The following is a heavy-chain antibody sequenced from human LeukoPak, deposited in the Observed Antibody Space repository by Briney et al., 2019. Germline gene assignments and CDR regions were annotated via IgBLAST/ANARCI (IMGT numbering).Heavy chain of an antibody. V-gene: IGHV3-11*04. D-gene: IGHD3-22*01. CDR2: ISSSGSTI. CDR1: GFTFSDYY. J-gene: IGHJ4*02. CDR3: ARESYYYDSSGYYPTDY. Sequence: PGGSLRLSCAASGFTFSDYYMSWIRQAPGKGLEWVSYISSSGSTIYYADSVKGRFTISRDNSKNTLYLQMNSLRAEDTAVYYCARESYYYDSSGYYPTDYWGQGTLVTVSS.